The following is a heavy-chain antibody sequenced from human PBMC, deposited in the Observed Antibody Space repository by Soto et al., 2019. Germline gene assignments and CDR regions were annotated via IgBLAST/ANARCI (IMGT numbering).Heavy chain of an antibody. CDR2: LSKDGGDK. D-gene: IGHD5-18*01. CDR3: AKDGYKYKYYSDY. CDR1: GFSFSRYG. J-gene: IGHJ4*02. V-gene: IGHV3-30*18. Sequence: QVQLVESGGGVVQPGGSLRLSCAASGFSFSRYGIHWVRQAPGKGLEWVAVLSKDGGDKEYAESVKGRCTISRENSKSTVYLQMNSLRVEDTAVYYCAKDGYKYKYYSDYWGQGTLVTVSS.